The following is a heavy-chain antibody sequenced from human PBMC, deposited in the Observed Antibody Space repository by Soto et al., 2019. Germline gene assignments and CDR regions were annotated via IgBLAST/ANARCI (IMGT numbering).Heavy chain of an antibody. CDR3: ARGSAHKNRYYYYYGMDV. CDR2: IIPIFGTA. V-gene: IGHV1-69*01. Sequence: QVQLVQSGAEVKKPGSSVKVSCKASGGTFSSYAISWVRQAPGQGLEWMGGIIPIFGTANYEQKFQGRVKITADESTSTAYMELSSLRSEDTAVYYCARGSAHKNRYYYYYGMDVWGQGTTVTVSS. CDR1: GGTFSSYA. J-gene: IGHJ6*02.